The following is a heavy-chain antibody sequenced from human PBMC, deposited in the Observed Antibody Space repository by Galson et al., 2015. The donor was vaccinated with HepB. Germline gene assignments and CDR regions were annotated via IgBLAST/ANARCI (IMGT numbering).Heavy chain of an antibody. CDR1: GYTFTSYG. CDR3: ARDIITMRSLGTRGYSYYYYGMDV. D-gene: IGHD3-10*01. CDR2: ISAYNGNT. Sequence: SVKVSCKASGYTFTSYGISWVRQAPGQGLEWMGWISAYNGNTNYAQKLQGRVTMTTDTSTSTAYMELRSLRSDDTAVYYCARDIITMRSLGTRGYSYYYYGMDVWGQGTTVTVSS. J-gene: IGHJ6*02. V-gene: IGHV1-18*01.